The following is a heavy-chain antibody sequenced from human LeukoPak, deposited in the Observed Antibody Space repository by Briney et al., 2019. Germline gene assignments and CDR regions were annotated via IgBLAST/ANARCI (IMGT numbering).Heavy chain of an antibody. J-gene: IGHJ6*03. CDR2: IIPIFGTA. D-gene: IGHD1-26*01. CDR3: ARGGYSGSYYKRNYYYMDV. CDR1: GGTFSSYA. Sequence: GASVKVSCKASGGTFSSYAISWVRQAPGQGLEWMGGIIPIFGTANYAQKFQGRVTITADESTSTAYMELSSLRSEDTAVYYCARGGYSGSYYKRNYYYMDVWGKGTTVTVSS. V-gene: IGHV1-69*13.